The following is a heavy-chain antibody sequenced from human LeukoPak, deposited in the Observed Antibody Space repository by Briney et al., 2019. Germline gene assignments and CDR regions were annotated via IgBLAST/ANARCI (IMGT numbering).Heavy chain of an antibody. CDR2: IYYSGST. D-gene: IGHD1-26*01. CDR3: ARATVGYSIDF. J-gene: IGHJ4*02. CDR1: GGSVSSGSYH. V-gene: IGHV4-61*01. Sequence: SETLSLTCTVSGGSVSSGSYHWSWIRQPPGKGLEWIGYIYYSGSTNYNPSLKSRVTISVDTSKNQFSLKLSSVTAADTAVYYCARATVGYSIDFWGQGTLVTVSS.